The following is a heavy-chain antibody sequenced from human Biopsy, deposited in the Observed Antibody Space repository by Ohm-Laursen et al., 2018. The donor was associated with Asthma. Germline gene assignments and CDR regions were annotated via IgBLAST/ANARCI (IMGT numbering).Heavy chain of an antibody. CDR3: PKRRGYSGHDNDY. CDR1: RFTFSSYG. CDR2: ISYDGNHK. J-gene: IGHJ4*02. D-gene: IGHD5-12*01. V-gene: IGHV3-30*18. Sequence: SLTLSCAASRFTFSSYGMHWVRQAPGKGLEWVAVISYDGNHKFYEDSVKGRFTISRDNSKNTLYLLMNSLITEDTAVYYCPKRRGYSGHDNDYWGQGTLVTVSS.